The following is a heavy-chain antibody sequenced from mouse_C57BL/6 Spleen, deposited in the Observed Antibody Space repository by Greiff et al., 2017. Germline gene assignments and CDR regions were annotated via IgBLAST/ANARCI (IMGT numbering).Heavy chain of an antibody. CDR3: ARDDGYYGGGFWYFEV. D-gene: IGHD2-3*01. V-gene: IGHV1-66*01. CDR2: IYPGSGNT. Sequence: VQLQQSGPELVKPGASVKISCKASGYSFTSYYIHWVKQRPGQGLEWIGWIYPGSGNTKYNEKFKGKATLTADTSSSTAYMQLSSLTSEDSAVYYCARDDGYYGGGFWYFEVWGTGTTVTVSS. J-gene: IGHJ1*03. CDR1: GYSFTSYY.